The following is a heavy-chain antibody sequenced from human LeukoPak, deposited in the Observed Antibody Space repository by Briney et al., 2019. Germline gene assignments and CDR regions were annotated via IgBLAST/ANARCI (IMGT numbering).Heavy chain of an antibody. CDR2: IGGGGATT. CDR1: GITFSSYA. J-gene: IGHJ4*02. Sequence: GGSLRLSGAGSGITFSSYAMSWVRQAPGRGLEWVSVIGGGGATTYYADSVKGRFTISRDNSKNTLFLQMNSLRVEDTAVYYSAKNLGGAKPLDYWGQGTLVTVSS. CDR3: AKNLGGAKPLDY. V-gene: IGHV3-23*01. D-gene: IGHD3-16*01.